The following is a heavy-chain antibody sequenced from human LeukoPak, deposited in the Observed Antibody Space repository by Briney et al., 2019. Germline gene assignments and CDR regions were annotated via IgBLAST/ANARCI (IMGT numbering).Heavy chain of an antibody. CDR3: ARDGPLRGYCTNGVCYSFDY. D-gene: IGHD2-8*01. J-gene: IGHJ4*02. CDR1: GFTFSDYY. CDR2: ISSSGSTI. Sequence: PGGSLRLSCAASGFTFSDYYMSWIRQAPGKGLEWVSYISSSGSTIYYADSVKGRFTISRDNAKNSLYLQMNSLRAEDTAVYYCARDGPLRGYCTNGVCYSFDYWGQGTLVTVSS. V-gene: IGHV3-11*04.